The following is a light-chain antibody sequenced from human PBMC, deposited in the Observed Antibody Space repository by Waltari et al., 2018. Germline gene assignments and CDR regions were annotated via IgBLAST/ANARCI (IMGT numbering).Light chain of an antibody. CDR2: KDN. J-gene: IGLJ3*02. Sequence: QSVPTQPPPTSGTPGPRFTISCSGRSSNIATNFLSSYQQLPGTAPKLLIFKDNQRPSGVPDRFSDSRSGTSASLAISGRRSEDEADYYCAAWDDSLSRLVFGGGTKLTVL. CDR3: AAWDDSLSRLV. CDR1: SSNIATNF. V-gene: IGLV1-47*01.